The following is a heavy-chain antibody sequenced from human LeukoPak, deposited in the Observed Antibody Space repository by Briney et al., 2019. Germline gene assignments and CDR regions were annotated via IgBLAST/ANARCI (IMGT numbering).Heavy chain of an antibody. CDR2: IRYDGSNK. CDR1: GFTFSNFG. CDR3: AKDYSKTSYYGSGTYYRPNWFDP. V-gene: IGHV3-30*02. J-gene: IGHJ5*02. Sequence: PGGSLRLSCAASGFTFSNFGMHWVRQAPGKGLEWVAFIRYDGSNKYYADSVKGRFTISRDNSKNTLYLQMNSLRDEDTAVHYCAKDYSKTSYYGSGTYYRPNWFDPWGQGTLVTVSS. D-gene: IGHD3-10*01.